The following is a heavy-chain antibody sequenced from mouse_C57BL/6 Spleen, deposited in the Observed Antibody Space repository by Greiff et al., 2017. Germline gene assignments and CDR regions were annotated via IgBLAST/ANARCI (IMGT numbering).Heavy chain of an antibody. CDR2: IDPATGGT. V-gene: IGHV1-15*01. CDR1: GYTFTDYE. J-gene: IGHJ3*01. Sequence: QVQLQQSGAELVRPGASVTLSCKASGYTFTDYEMHWVKQTPVHGLEWIGAIDPATGGTAYNQKFKGKAILTADKSSSTAYMELRSLTSEDSAVYYCTRDYDYKFAYWGQGTLVTVSA. D-gene: IGHD2-4*01. CDR3: TRDYDYKFAY.